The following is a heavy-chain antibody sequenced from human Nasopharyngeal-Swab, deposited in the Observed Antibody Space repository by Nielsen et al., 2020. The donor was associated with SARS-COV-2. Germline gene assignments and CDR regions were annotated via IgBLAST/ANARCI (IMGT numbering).Heavy chain of an antibody. CDR3: ARVEMATITTSYYYYYGMDV. D-gene: IGHD5-24*01. Sequence: GGSLRLSCAAYGFTFSSYSMNWVRQAPGKGLEWVSSISSSSSYIYYADSVKGRFTISRDNAKNSLYLQMNSLRAEDTAVYYCARVEMATITTSYYYYYGMDVWGQGTTVTVSS. CDR1: GFTFSSYS. V-gene: IGHV3-21*01. CDR2: ISSSSSYI. J-gene: IGHJ6*02.